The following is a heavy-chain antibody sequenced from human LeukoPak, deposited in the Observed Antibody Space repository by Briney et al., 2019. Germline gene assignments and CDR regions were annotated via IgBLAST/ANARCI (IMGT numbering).Heavy chain of an antibody. Sequence: SVKVSCKASGGAFSSYAISWVRQAPGQGLEWMGGIIPIFGTANYAQKFQGRVTITTDESTSTAYMELSSLRSEDTAVYYCARVGSSSWYAASFGSFDPWGQGTLVTVSS. J-gene: IGHJ5*02. CDR3: ARVGSSSWYAASFGSFDP. D-gene: IGHD6-13*01. V-gene: IGHV1-69*05. CDR2: IIPIFGTA. CDR1: GGAFSSYA.